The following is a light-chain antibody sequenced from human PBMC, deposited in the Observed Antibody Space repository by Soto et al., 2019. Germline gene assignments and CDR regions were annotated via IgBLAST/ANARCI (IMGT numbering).Light chain of an antibody. CDR2: DVS. J-gene: IGLJ2*01. CDR1: GSDVGGYNY. Sequence: QSVLTQPASVSGSPGQSITISCTGIGSDVGGYNYVSWYQQHPGKAPKVMIYDVSNRPSGVSNRFSGSKSGNTASLTISGLQAEDEADYYCSSYTSASTPLVFGGGTKLTVL. V-gene: IGLV2-14*01. CDR3: SSYTSASTPLV.